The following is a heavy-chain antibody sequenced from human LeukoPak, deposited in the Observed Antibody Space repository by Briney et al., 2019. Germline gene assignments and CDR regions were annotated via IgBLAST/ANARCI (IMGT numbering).Heavy chain of an antibody. CDR2: INPSGGST. CDR1: GYTFTSYY. CDR3: ATAASMVRGVTQLNWFDP. V-gene: IGHV1-46*01. Sequence: GASVKVSCKASGYTFTSYYMHWVRQAPGQGLEWMGIINPSGGSTSYAQKFQGRVTMTRDTSTSTVYMELSSLRSEDTAVYYCATAASMVRGVTQLNWFDPWGQGTLVTVSS. D-gene: IGHD3-10*01. J-gene: IGHJ5*02.